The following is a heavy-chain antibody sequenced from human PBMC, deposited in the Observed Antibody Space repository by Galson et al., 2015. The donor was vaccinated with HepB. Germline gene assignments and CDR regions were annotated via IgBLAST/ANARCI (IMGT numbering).Heavy chain of an antibody. CDR3: AREPIGYCSGGSCYGTMAAFDI. D-gene: IGHD2-15*01. J-gene: IGHJ3*02. CDR2: IITYNGNT. CDR1: GYTFTSYG. V-gene: IGHV1-18*04. Sequence: SVKVSCKASGYTFTSYGISWVRQAPGQGLEWMGWIITYNGNTNYVQNFQGRVTMTTDSSTSTAYMELRNLRSDDTAVYYCAREPIGYCSGGSCYGTMAAFDIWGQGTMVTVSS.